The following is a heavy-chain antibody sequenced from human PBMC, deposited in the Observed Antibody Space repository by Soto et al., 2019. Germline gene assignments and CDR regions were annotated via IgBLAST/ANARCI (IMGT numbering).Heavy chain of an antibody. CDR1: NGSISTHY. Sequence: SETLSLTCTVSNGSISTHYWSWVRQPPGMGLEWIGYVYYTGSTNYNPSLKSRVTISVDTSKNQFSLKLTSVTAADTAVYYCARDHSSGFHYIFDSWAREPWSPSPQ. J-gene: IGHJ4*02. CDR2: VYYTGST. CDR3: ARDHSSGFHYIFDS. D-gene: IGHD3-22*01. V-gene: IGHV4-59*11.